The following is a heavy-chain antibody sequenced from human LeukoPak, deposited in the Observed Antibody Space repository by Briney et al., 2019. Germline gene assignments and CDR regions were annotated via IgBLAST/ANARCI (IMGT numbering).Heavy chain of an antibody. CDR1: GFTFSSYG. D-gene: IGHD5-12*01. Sequence: GGSLRLSCAASGFTFSSYGMHWVRQAPGKGLEWVAFIRYDGSNKYYADSVKGRFTISRDNSKNTLYLQMNSLRAEDTAVYYCAKDNPLYRDPHYYMDVWGKGTTVTVSS. V-gene: IGHV3-30*02. J-gene: IGHJ6*03. CDR3: AKDNPLYRDPHYYMDV. CDR2: IRYDGSNK.